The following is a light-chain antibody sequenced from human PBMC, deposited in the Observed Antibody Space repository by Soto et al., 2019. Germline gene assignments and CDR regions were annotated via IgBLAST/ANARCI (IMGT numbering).Light chain of an antibody. J-gene: IGKJ3*01. CDR3: QQVNSYPFT. CDR1: QGISSF. Sequence: DIQLTQSPPYLSASVGDRVTIICRASQGISSFLAWYQQKPGRAPKLLVYGASTVERGVPSRFSGSGSGADFTLTISSLQPEDFAPYDCQQVNSYPFTFGPGTRVDIK. V-gene: IGKV1-9*01. CDR2: GAS.